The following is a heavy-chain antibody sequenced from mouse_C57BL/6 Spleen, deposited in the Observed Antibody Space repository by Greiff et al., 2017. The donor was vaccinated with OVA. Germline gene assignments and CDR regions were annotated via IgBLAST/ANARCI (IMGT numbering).Heavy chain of an antibody. D-gene: IGHD2-3*01. Sequence: EVQLVESGGGLVKPGGSLKLSCAASGFTFSDYGMHWVRQAPEQGLEWVAYISSGSSTIYYADTVKGRCTISRDNAKNTLFLQMTSLRSEDTGMYYCARRGLLRYFDVWGTGTTVTVSS. CDR3: ARRGLLRYFDV. CDR1: GFTFSDYG. CDR2: ISSGSSTI. V-gene: IGHV5-17*01. J-gene: IGHJ1*03.